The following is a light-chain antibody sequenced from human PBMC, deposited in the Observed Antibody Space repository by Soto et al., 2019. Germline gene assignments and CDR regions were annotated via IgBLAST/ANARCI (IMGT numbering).Light chain of an antibody. CDR3: QQYDNWPYT. Sequence: EVVMTQSPATLSVSPGERVTLSCRASQNVRSNFAWYQQKPGQAPRLLIYGASTRATGIPDRFSASGSGTEFTFTISSLQSEDFAVYHCQQYDNWPYTFGQGTRLEIK. CDR1: QNVRSN. CDR2: GAS. J-gene: IGKJ5*01. V-gene: IGKV3-15*01.